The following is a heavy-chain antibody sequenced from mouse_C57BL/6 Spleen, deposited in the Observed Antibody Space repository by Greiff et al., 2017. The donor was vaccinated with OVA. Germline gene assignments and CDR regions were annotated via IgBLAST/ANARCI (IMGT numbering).Heavy chain of an antibody. CDR1: GYTFTDYN. D-gene: IGHD2-1*01. CDR2: INPNNGGT. J-gene: IGHJ4*01. Sequence: EVQLVESGPELVKPGASVKIPCKASGYTFTDYNMDWVKQSHGKSLEWIGDINPNNGGTIYNQKFKGKATLTVDKSSSTAYMELRSLTSEDTAVYYCARFSLYYDAMDYWGQGTSVTVSS. CDR3: ARFSLYYDAMDY. V-gene: IGHV1-18*01.